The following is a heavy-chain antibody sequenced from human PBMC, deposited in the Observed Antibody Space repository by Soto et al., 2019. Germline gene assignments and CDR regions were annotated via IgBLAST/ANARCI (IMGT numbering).Heavy chain of an antibody. CDR3: AKVGVAGLGAFEI. CDR1: GFTFSNYG. CDR2: LTSGGST. Sequence: EVQLLESGGGLVQPGGSLRLSCAASGFTFSNYGMTWVRQAPGKGLEWVSALTSGGSTYYADSVKGRFTISRDNSNETLYLQMNSLRAEDTAVYYCAKVGVAGLGAFEIWGQGTMVTVSS. D-gene: IGHD6-19*01. V-gene: IGHV3-23*01. J-gene: IGHJ3*02.